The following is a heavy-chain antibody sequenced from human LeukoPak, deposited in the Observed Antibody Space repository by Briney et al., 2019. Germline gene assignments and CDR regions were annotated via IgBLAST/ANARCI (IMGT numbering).Heavy chain of an antibody. J-gene: IGHJ4*02. Sequence: SETLSLTCTVSGGSISSYYWSWIRLPPGKGLEWIGYIYYTGATYYNPSLKSRVTISLDTSKNQFSLKLSSVTAADAAVYYCARAGYSYGTGYYFDYWGQGAMVTVSS. D-gene: IGHD5-18*01. V-gene: IGHV4-59*01. CDR3: ARAGYSYGTGYYFDY. CDR2: IYYTGAT. CDR1: GGSISSYY.